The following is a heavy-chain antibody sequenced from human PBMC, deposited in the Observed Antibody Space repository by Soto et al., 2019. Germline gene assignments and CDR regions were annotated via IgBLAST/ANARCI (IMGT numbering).Heavy chain of an antibody. CDR2: IDWDDDK. Sequence: YGPPLVNPTQTLTLTCTFSGFSLSTSGMRVSWIRQPPGKALEWLARIDWDDDKFYSTSLKTRLTISKDTSKNQVVLTMTNMDPVESATFYCSREGVHGFCLVAWGQGTLCTV. CDR3: SREGVHGFCLVA. CDR1: GFSLSTSGMR. V-gene: IGHV2-70*04. J-gene: IGHJ5*02. D-gene: IGHD2-15*01.